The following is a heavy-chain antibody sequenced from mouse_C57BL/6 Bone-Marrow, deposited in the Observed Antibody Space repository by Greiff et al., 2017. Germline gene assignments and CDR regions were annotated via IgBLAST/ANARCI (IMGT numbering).Heavy chain of an antibody. V-gene: IGHV5-16*01. D-gene: IGHD2-1*01. CDR1: GFTFSDYY. Sequence: EVQLVESEGGLVQPGSSMKLSCTASGFTFSDYYMAWVRQVPEKGLEWVANINYDGSSTYYLDSLKSRFIISRDNAKNILYLQMSSLKSEDTATYYCARLLYAMDYWGQGTSVTVSS. CDR2: INYDGSST. CDR3: ARLLYAMDY. J-gene: IGHJ4*01.